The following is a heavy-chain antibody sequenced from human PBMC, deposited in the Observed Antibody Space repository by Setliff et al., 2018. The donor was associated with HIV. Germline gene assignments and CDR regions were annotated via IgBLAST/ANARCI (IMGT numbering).Heavy chain of an antibody. CDR1: GGSFSGHS. CDR2: ISHSGST. D-gene: IGHD2-21*02. CDR3: ARGSRSPLVNKFRVTPAFDY. Sequence: SETLSLTCAVYGGSFSGHSWSWIRQTPGKGLEWIGDISHSGSTNYNPSLKSRVTISVDTSKNQFSLRLTSVTAADTAVYFCARGSRSPLVNKFRVTPAFDYWGQGTLVTVS. J-gene: IGHJ4*01. V-gene: IGHV4-34*01.